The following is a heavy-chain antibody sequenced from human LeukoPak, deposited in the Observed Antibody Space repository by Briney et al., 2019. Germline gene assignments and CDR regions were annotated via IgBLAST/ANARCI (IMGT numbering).Heavy chain of an antibody. J-gene: IGHJ3*02. V-gene: IGHV5-51*01. CDR2: IYPGDSDT. Sequence: GESLKISCKGSGYSFTSYWIGWVRQMPGKGLEWMGIIYPGDSDTRYSPSFQGQVTISADKSISTAYLQWSSLKASDTAMYYCARYCSGGSCYVPFDIWGQGTKVTVSS. CDR1: GYSFTSYW. D-gene: IGHD2-15*01. CDR3: ARYCSGGSCYVPFDI.